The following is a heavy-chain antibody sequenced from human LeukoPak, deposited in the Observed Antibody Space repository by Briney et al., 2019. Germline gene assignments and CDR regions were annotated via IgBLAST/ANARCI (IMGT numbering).Heavy chain of an antibody. J-gene: IGHJ6*03. CDR3: ARLGAYYYGSGSYYPARPPKYYMDV. V-gene: IGHV4-34*01. D-gene: IGHD3-10*01. CDR2: INHSGGT. Sequence: SETLSLTCAVYGGSFSGYYWSWIRQPPGKGLEWIGEINHSGGTNYNPSLKSRVTISVDTSKNQFSLKLSSVTAADTAVYYCARLGAYYYGSGSYYPARPPKYYMDVWGKGTTVTVSS. CDR1: GGSFSGYY.